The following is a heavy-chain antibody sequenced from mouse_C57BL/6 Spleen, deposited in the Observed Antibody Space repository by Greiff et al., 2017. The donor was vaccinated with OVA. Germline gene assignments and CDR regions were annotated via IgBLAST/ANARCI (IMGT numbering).Heavy chain of an antibody. CDR3: TTPLYGSSYERY. Sequence: EVQRVESGAELVRPGASVKLSCTASGFNIKDDYMHWVKQRPEQGLEWIGWIDPENGDTEYASKFQGKATITADTSSNTAYLQLSSLTSEDTAVYYCTTPLYGSSYERYWGQGTTLTVSS. J-gene: IGHJ2*01. CDR2: IDPENGDT. CDR1: GFNIKDDY. V-gene: IGHV14-4*01. D-gene: IGHD1-1*01.